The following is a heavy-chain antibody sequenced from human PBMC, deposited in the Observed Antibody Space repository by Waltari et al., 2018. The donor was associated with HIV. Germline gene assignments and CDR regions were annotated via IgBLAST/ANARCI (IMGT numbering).Heavy chain of an antibody. CDR3: ARALWFGECPWVDP. CDR1: GVSISSGSYY. Sequence: QVQLQESGAGLVKPSQTLSLTCTVSGVSISSGSYYWSWIRQPAGKGLEGIGRIYTSGSTKYNPPRKIRVTLSVDTSKDQFSLKLSSVTAADTAVYYCARALWFGECPWVDPWGQGTLVTVSS. CDR2: IYTSGST. J-gene: IGHJ5*02. V-gene: IGHV4-61*02. D-gene: IGHD3-10*01.